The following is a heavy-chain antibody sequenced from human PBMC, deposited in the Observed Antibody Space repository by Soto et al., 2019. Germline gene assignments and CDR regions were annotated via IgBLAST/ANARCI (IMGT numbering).Heavy chain of an antibody. CDR1: GGTFSSYA. D-gene: IGHD2-2*01. V-gene: IGHV1-69*13. Sequence: ASVKVSCKASGGTFSSYAISWVRQAPGQGLEWMGGIIPIFGTANYAQKFQGRVTITADESTSTAYMELSSLRSEDTAVYYCARGGPYCSSTSCYDDGDYYYYGMDVWGQGTTVTVSS. CDR3: ARGGPYCSSTSCYDDGDYYYYGMDV. CDR2: IIPIFGTA. J-gene: IGHJ6*02.